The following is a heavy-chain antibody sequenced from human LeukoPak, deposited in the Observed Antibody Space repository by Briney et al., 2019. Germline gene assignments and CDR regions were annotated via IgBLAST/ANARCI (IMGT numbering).Heavy chain of an antibody. Sequence: SETLSLTCAVYGGSFSGYYWSWIRQPPGKGLEWIGEINHSGSTDYNPSLKSRVTISEDATKKQFSLKLNFVTAADTAVYYCARGRRSGLLGAVDQWGQGTLVTVSS. CDR1: GGSFSGYY. V-gene: IGHV4-34*01. D-gene: IGHD6-19*01. CDR2: INHSGST. CDR3: ARGRRSGLLGAVDQ. J-gene: IGHJ5*02.